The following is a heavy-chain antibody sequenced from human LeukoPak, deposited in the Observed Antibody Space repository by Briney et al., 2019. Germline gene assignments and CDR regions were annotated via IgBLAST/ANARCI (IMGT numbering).Heavy chain of an antibody. CDR3: ARAPFYYGSSGFLFY. CDR1: GFTFSNYW. V-gene: IGHV3-74*01. Sequence: GVSLRLSCAASGFTFSNYWMHWVRQAPGKGLVWVSRINSDGSGTRYADSVKGRFTVSRDNDQNTLYLQMNSLRAEDTAVYYCARAPFYYGSSGFLFYWGQGTLVTVSS. D-gene: IGHD3-22*01. CDR2: INSDGSGT. J-gene: IGHJ4*02.